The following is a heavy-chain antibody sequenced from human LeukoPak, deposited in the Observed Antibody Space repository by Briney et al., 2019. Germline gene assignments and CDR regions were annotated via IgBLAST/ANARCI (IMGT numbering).Heavy chain of an antibody. CDR3: ASDTNFD. Sequence: GRSLRLSCAASGFTFSSYAMHWARQAPGKGLEWVAVISYDGSNKYYADSVKGRFTISRDNSKNTLYLQMNSLRAEDTAVYYCASDTNFDWGQGTLVTVSS. J-gene: IGHJ4*02. V-gene: IGHV3-30-3*01. CDR1: GFTFSSYA. CDR2: ISYDGSNK. D-gene: IGHD1-1*01.